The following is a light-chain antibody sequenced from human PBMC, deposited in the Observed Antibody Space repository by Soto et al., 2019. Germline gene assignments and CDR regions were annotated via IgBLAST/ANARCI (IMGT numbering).Light chain of an antibody. CDR2: EVN. V-gene: IGLV2-14*01. J-gene: IGLJ1*01. CDR1: SSDVGAYNF. Sequence: QCALSQPASVSVSPGQPLTISSTGKSSDVGAYNFVSWYQQHPGKAPKLIIYEVNNRPSGVSHRFSGSKSGNTASLTFSGLQPEDEADYYCSSYASSGTLVFGGGTKVTVL. CDR3: SSYASSGTLV.